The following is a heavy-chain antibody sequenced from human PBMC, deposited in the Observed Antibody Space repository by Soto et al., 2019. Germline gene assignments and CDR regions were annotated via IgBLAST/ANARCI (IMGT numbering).Heavy chain of an antibody. Sequence: EVQLVESGGGLVQPGGSLRLSCAASGFTFSSYWMHWVRQAPGKGLVWVSRINSDGSSTSYADSVKGRFTISRDNAKNTLYLQMNRLRAEDTAVYCCASEAVVVAAEDDWGQGTLVAVSS. CDR1: GFTFSSYW. CDR3: ASEAVVVAAEDD. D-gene: IGHD2-15*01. CDR2: INSDGSST. J-gene: IGHJ4*02. V-gene: IGHV3-74*01.